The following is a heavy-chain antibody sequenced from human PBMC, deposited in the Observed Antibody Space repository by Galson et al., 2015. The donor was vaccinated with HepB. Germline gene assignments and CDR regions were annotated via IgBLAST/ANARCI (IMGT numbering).Heavy chain of an antibody. CDR3: ATGGLLLNTELDY. V-gene: IGHV1-24*01. J-gene: IGHJ4*02. CDR1: GYTLTELS. D-gene: IGHD1-26*01. CDR2: FDPEDGET. Sequence: SVKVSCKVSGYTLTELSMHWVRQAPGKGLEWMGGFDPEDGETIYAQKFQGRVTMTEDTSTDTAYMELGSLRSEDTAVYYCATGGLLLNTELDYWGQGTLVTVSS.